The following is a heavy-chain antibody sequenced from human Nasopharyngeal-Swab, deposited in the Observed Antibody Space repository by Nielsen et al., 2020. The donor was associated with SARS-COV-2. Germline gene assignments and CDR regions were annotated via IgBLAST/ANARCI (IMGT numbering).Heavy chain of an antibody. V-gene: IGHV4-31*02. CDR3: ARARRNFVVVSAFDY. J-gene: IGHJ4*02. CDR2: IYYSGST. D-gene: IGHD2-21*02. Sequence: PGKGLEWIGYIYYSGSTYYNPSLKSRVTISVDTSKNQFSLKLSSVTAADTAVYYCARARRNFVVVSAFDYWAREPWSPSPQ.